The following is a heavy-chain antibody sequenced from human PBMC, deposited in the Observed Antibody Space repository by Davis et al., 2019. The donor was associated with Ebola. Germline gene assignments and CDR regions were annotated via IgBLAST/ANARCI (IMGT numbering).Heavy chain of an antibody. CDR2: IIPIFGTS. D-gene: IGHD3-9*01. Sequence: AASVKVSCKASGYTFTSYGINWVRQAPGQGLEWMGGIIPIFGTSNYAQKFQGRVTITADESTSTAYMELSSLRSEDTAVYYCAREPGDTVDIRFDPWGQGTLVTVSS. CDR3: AREPGDTVDIRFDP. V-gene: IGHV1-69*13. J-gene: IGHJ5*02. CDR1: GYTFTSYG.